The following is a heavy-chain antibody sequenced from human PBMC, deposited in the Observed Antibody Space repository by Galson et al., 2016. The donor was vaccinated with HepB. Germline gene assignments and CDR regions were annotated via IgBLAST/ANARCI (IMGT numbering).Heavy chain of an antibody. V-gene: IGHV4-61*02. CDR3: AREKPPVDFWNGFSYWHFDL. CDR2: IYSTGST. J-gene: IGHJ2*01. CDR1: GGSITSGSYY. D-gene: IGHD3-3*01. Sequence: TLSLTCTVSGGSITSGSYYWSWIRQPAGKGLEWIGRIYSTGSTNYNPSLQRRATISMETSRDQLALKLNSVTAADTAVYYCAREKPPVDFWNGFSYWHFDLWGRGTLITVSS.